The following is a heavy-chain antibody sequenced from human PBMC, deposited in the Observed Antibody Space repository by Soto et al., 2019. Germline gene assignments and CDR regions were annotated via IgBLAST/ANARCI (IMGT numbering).Heavy chain of an antibody. CDR2: ISHDGSKT. J-gene: IGHJ4*02. CDR1: GFIFNNYA. Sequence: GGSLRLSCAAFGFIFNNYAIHWVRQAPGKGLEWVAVISHDGSKTYYGDSVKGRFAISRDNSKNTVFMHMNSLTPEDTAVYYCAKVSRTFRILTPDFDYWGQGTMVTVSS. V-gene: IGHV3-30*09. D-gene: IGHD3-9*01. CDR3: AKVSRTFRILTPDFDY.